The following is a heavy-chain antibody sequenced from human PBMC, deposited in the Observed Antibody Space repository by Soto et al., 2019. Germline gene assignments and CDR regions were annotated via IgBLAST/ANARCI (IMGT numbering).Heavy chain of an antibody. V-gene: IGHV3-9*01. CDR2: ISWNSGSI. Sequence: EVQLVESGGGLVQPGRSLRLSCAASGFTFDDYAMHWVRQAPGKGLEWVSGISWNSGSIGYADSVKGRFTISRDNAKNSLYLQXNXLRAEDTALYYCAKDPLWVAVAGTGYFDLWGRGTLVTVSS. CDR3: AKDPLWVAVAGTGYFDL. CDR1: GFTFDDYA. J-gene: IGHJ2*01. D-gene: IGHD6-19*01.